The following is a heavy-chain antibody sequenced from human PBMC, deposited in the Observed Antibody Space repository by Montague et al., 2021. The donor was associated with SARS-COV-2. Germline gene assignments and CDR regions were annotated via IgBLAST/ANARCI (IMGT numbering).Heavy chain of an antibody. CDR2: IYHNGTT. J-gene: IGHJ3*02. D-gene: IGHD5-24*01. CDR3: ARDRTFRDGYLDAFEI. V-gene: IGHV4-38-2*02. Sequence: SETLSLTCTVSGYSISSGYYWGWIRKFPGKGLEWIGSIYHNGTTYYNPSLKSRVTISVDTSKNQFSLKMYSVTAADMAQFYCARDRTFRDGYLDAFEIWGQGTMVTVSS. CDR1: GYSISSGYY.